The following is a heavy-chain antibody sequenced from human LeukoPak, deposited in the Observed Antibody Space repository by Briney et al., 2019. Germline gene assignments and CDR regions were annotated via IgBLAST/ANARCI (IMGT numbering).Heavy chain of an antibody. CDR2: INHSGST. Sequence: SETLSLTCAVYGGSFSGYYWSWIRQPPGKGLEWIGEINHSGSTNYNPSLKSRVTISVDTSKNQFSLKLSSVTAADTAVYYCAGSRGYCSSGSCYSGNYYYYGMDVWGKGTTVTVSS. J-gene: IGHJ6*04. V-gene: IGHV4-34*01. CDR1: GGSFSGYY. CDR3: AGSRGYCSSGSCYSGNYYYYGMDV. D-gene: IGHD2-15*01.